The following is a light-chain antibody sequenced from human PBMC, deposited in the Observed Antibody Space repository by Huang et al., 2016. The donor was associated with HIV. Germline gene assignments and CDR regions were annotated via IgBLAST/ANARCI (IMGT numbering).Light chain of an antibody. CDR1: QSISSW. Sequence: DIQMTQSPSTLSASAGDRVSITCRVSQSISSWLAWYQQKPGKAPKLLIYKASNLESGVPSRFSGSGSGTEFTLTISSLQPDDFATYYCQQYNSYLATFGQGTKVEIK. J-gene: IGKJ1*01. CDR3: QQYNSYLAT. V-gene: IGKV1-5*03. CDR2: KAS.